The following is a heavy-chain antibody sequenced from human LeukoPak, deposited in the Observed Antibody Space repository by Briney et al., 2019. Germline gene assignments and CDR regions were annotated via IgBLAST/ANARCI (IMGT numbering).Heavy chain of an antibody. CDR2: IIPILGIA. CDR1: GGTFSSYA. CDR3: ARAPLNYYDSSGYDY. J-gene: IGHJ4*02. V-gene: IGHV1-69*04. Sequence: GASVKVSCKASGGTFSSYAISWVRQAPGQGLEWMGRIIPILGIANYAQKFQGRVTITADKSTSTAYMELSSLRSEDTAVYYCARAPLNYYDSSGYDYWGQGTLVTVSS. D-gene: IGHD3-22*01.